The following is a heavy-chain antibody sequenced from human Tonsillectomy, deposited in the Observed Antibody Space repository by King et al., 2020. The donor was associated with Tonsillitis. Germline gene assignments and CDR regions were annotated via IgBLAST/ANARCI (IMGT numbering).Heavy chain of an antibody. Sequence: VQLVESAAEVKKPGASVKVSCKSSGYIFTSNSISWLRQAPGQGLEWMGWISVYYGNTSYAQKLQGRVTMTTDTSTSTAYMELRSLRSDDTAVYYCARNYYDSTGFYYSIFDFWGQGTLVTVSA. J-gene: IGHJ4*02. CDR1: GYIFTSNS. CDR3: ARNYYDSTGFYYSIFDF. V-gene: IGHV1-18*04. CDR2: ISVYYGNT. D-gene: IGHD3-22*01.